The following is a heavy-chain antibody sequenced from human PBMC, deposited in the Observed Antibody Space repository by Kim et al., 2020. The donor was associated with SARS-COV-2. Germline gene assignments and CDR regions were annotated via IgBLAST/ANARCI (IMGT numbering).Heavy chain of an antibody. CDR1: GGTISSGGFY. J-gene: IGHJ4*02. CDR3: ARRSLMVRGVIFDY. Sequence: SETLSLTCTVSGGTISSGGFYWSWIRQHPGKGLEWIGYNYYSGSTYYNPSLKSRVNISVDTSKNQFSLKLSSVTAADTAVYYCARRSLMVRGVIFDYWGQGTLVTVSS. D-gene: IGHD3-10*01. CDR2: NYYSGST. V-gene: IGHV4-31*03.